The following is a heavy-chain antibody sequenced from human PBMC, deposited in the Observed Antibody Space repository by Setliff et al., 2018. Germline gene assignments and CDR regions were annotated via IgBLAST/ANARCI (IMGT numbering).Heavy chain of an antibody. Sequence: VGSLRLSCVASGFTFSSHGMTWVRLAPGKGLEWISYISTSSSTIYYADSVKGRFTISRDNANHTLYLQMNSLRADDTAVYYCARLALTGYDSSGYYYALDYYYYMDVWGKGTTVTVSS. CDR2: ISTSSSTI. CDR1: GFTFSSHG. V-gene: IGHV3-48*01. CDR3: ARLALTGYDSSGYYYALDYYYYMDV. J-gene: IGHJ6*03. D-gene: IGHD3-22*01.